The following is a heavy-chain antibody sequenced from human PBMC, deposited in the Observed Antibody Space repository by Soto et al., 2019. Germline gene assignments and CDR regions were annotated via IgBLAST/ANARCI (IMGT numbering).Heavy chain of an antibody. Sequence: ASVKVSCKASGGTFSSYAISWVRQAPGQGLEWMGGIIPIFGTANYAQKFQGRVTITADESTSTAYMELSSLRSEDTAVYYCARYNAEWLLYERSPRYYYGMDVWGQGTTVTVSS. CDR3: ARYNAEWLLYERSPRYYYGMDV. V-gene: IGHV1-69*13. CDR2: IIPIFGTA. D-gene: IGHD3-3*01. CDR1: GGTFSSYA. J-gene: IGHJ6*02.